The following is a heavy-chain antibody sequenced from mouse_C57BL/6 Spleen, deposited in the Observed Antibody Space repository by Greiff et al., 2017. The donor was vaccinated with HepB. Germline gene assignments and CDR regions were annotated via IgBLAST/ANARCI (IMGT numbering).Heavy chain of an antibody. Sequence: QVQLQQPGAELVRPGSSVKLSCKASGYTFTSYWMHWVKQRPIQGLEWIGNIDPSDSETHYNQKFKDKATLTVDKSSSTAYMQLSSLTSEDSAVYYCARQGIYYGYDGSWFAYWGQGTLVTVSA. V-gene: IGHV1-52*01. CDR3: ARQGIYYGYDGSWFAY. J-gene: IGHJ3*01. CDR1: GYTFTSYW. D-gene: IGHD2-2*01. CDR2: IDPSDSET.